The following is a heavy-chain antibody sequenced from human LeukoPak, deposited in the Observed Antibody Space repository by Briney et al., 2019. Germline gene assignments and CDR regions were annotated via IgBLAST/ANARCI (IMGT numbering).Heavy chain of an antibody. J-gene: IGHJ4*02. CDR3: GKDPTAAAGGGGGY. D-gene: IGHD6-13*01. V-gene: IGHV3-23*01. Sequence: GGSLRLSCAASGFTFSSYAMSWVRQAPGKGLEWVSAISGSGGSTYYADSVKGRFTISRYNSKNTLYLQMNSLRAEDTAVYYWGKDPTAAAGGGGGYWGQGTLVTVSS. CDR2: ISGSGGST. CDR1: GFTFSSYA.